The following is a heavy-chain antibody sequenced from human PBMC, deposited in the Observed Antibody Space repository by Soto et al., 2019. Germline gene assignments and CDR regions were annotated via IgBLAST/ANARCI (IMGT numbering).Heavy chain of an antibody. CDR3: VRDRGYNAFDY. V-gene: IGHV3-7*01. D-gene: IGHD5-18*01. CDR1: GFTFSTSW. CDR2: IKEDGSEK. Sequence: EVQLVESGGGLVQPGGSLRLSCAASGFTFSTSWMNWVRQAPGKGLEWVAGIKEDGSEKYYVDSVKGRFTISKDNAENSLELHMNRLRVEDTAVDYCVRDRGYNAFDYWGLGTLVTVSS. J-gene: IGHJ4*02.